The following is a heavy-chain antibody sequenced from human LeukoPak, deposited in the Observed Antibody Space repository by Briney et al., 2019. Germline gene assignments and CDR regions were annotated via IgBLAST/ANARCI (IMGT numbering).Heavy chain of an antibody. J-gene: IGHJ4*02. D-gene: IGHD7-27*01. V-gene: IGHV4-39*01. CDR1: GGSISSSSYY. CDR2: IYYSGST. CDR3: ARQTVPGHHDY. Sequence: SETLSLTCTVSGGSISSSSYYWGWIRQPPGKGLEWIGSIYYSGSTYYNPSLKSRVTISVDTSKNQFSLKLSSVTAADTAVYYCARQTVPGHHDYWGQGTLATVSS.